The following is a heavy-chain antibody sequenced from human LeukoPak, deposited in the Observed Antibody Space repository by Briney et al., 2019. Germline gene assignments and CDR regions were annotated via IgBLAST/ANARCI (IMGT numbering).Heavy chain of an antibody. CDR1: GYTSISYG. CDR2: ISAYNGNT. J-gene: IGHJ4*02. V-gene: IGHV1-18*01. CDR3: ARDQGIYNHRIIDS. Sequence: ASVKVSCKASGYTSISYGISWVQQAPGQGLEWMGWISAYNGNTNFAQEFQGRVTMTTDTSTSTASMELRSLRSDDTAVYYCARDQGIYNHRIIDSWGQGALVTVSS. D-gene: IGHD5-12*01.